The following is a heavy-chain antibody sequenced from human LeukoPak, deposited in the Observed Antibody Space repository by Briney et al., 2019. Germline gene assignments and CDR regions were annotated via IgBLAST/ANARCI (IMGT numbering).Heavy chain of an antibody. D-gene: IGHD3-10*01. J-gene: IGHJ4*02. Sequence: GGSLRLSCAASGFTLSSYSMNWVRQAPGKGLEWVSSISSSSSYIYYADSVKGRFTISRDNAKNSLYLQMNSLRAEDAAVYYCARDRGGTMVRGVISYFDYWGQGTLVTVSS. CDR3: ARDRGGTMVRGVISYFDY. V-gene: IGHV3-21*01. CDR1: GFTLSSYS. CDR2: ISSSSSYI.